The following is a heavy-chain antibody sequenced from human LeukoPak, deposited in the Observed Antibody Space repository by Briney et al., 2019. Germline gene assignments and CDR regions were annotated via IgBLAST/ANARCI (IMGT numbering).Heavy chain of an antibody. CDR3: AREGCSSTSCYWGDAFDI. CDR1: GFTFSSYS. Sequence: GGSLRLSCAASGFTFSSYSMNWVRQAPGKGLEWVSSISSSSSYIYYADSVKGRFTISRDNAKNSLYLQMNSLRAEDTAVYYCAREGCSSTSCYWGDAFDIWGQGTMVTVSS. V-gene: IGHV3-21*01. D-gene: IGHD2-2*01. CDR2: ISSSSSYI. J-gene: IGHJ3*02.